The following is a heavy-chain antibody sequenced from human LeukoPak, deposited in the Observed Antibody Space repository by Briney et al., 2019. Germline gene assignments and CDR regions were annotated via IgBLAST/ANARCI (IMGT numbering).Heavy chain of an antibody. Sequence: PGGSLRLSSAASGFTFSRYWMHWVRQAPGKELVGVSLFKSDGNTNYADSVKGRFTISRDNSKNTVSLQMNSLRAEDTGVYFCARAPSEIGGYYPEYFRHWGQGTLVTVSS. V-gene: IGHV3-74*01. CDR2: FKSDGNT. CDR3: ARAPSEIGGYYPEYFRH. D-gene: IGHD3-22*01. J-gene: IGHJ1*01. CDR1: GFTFSRYW.